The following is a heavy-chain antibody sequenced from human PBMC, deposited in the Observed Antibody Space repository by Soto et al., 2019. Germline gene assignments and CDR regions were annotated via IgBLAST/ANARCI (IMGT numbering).Heavy chain of an antibody. D-gene: IGHD5-12*01. CDR1: GGSISSSSYY. V-gene: IGHV4-39*01. Sequence: QLQLQESGPGLVKPSETLSLTCTVSGGSISSSSYYWGWIRQPPGKGLEWIGSIYYSGSTYYNPSLKSRVTISVDTSKNQFSLKLSSVTAADTAVYYCARHEGSGYSGYETYYFDYWGQGTLVTVSS. CDR2: IYYSGST. J-gene: IGHJ4*02. CDR3: ARHEGSGYSGYETYYFDY.